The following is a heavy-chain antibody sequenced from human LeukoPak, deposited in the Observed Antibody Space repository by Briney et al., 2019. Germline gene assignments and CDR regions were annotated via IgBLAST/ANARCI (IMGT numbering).Heavy chain of an antibody. V-gene: IGHV4-31*03. CDR3: ARVQDCSSTSCYGDWFDP. Sequence: PSETLSLTCTVSGGSISSGGYYWSWIRQHPGKGLEWIGYTYYSGSTYYNPSLKSRVTISVDTSKNQFSLKLSSVTAADTAVYYCARVQDCSSTSCYGDWFDPWGQGTLVTVSS. CDR1: GGSISSGGYY. D-gene: IGHD2-2*01. CDR2: TYYSGST. J-gene: IGHJ5*02.